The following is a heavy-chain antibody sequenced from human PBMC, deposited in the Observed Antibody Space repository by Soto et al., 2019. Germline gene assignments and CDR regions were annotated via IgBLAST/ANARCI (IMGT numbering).Heavy chain of an antibody. V-gene: IGHV4-31*03. CDR3: ARTYCSGGSCYPFDY. J-gene: IGHJ4*02. Sequence: SETLSLTCTVSGGSISSGGYYWSWIRQHPGKGLEWIGYIYYSGSTYYNPSLKSRVTISVDTSKNQFSLKLSSVTAADTAVYYCARTYCSGGSCYPFDYWGQGTLVTVSS. D-gene: IGHD2-15*01. CDR1: GGSISSGGYY. CDR2: IYYSGST.